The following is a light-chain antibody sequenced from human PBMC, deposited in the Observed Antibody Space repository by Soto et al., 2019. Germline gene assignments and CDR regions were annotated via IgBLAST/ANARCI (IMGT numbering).Light chain of an antibody. CDR2: SNN. CDR3: AAWDDSLSGYV. J-gene: IGLJ1*01. Sequence: SVLTQPPSASGTPGQKVTISCSGSSSNIGSDYVYWFQQLPGTAPKLLIFSNNQRPSGVPDRFSGSKSGTSASLAISGLRSEDEGDYYCAAWDDSLSGYVFGTGTKVTVL. CDR1: SSNIGSDY. V-gene: IGLV1-47*02.